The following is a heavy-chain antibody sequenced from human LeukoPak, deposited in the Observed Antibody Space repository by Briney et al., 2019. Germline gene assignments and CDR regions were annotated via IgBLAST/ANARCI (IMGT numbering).Heavy chain of an antibody. V-gene: IGHV4-61*02. CDR2: IYMSGST. Sequence: SETLSLTCSVSGGSIRSGTDYWSWVRQPAGKGLEWIGRIYMSGSTDYNPSFKSRVTMSVDTSKNQLSLKLRSVTAADTAVYYCARVVWGGDYHYSMDIWGKGTTVIVSS. J-gene: IGHJ6*03. D-gene: IGHD7-27*01. CDR3: ARVVWGGDYHYSMDI. CDR1: GGSIRSGTDY.